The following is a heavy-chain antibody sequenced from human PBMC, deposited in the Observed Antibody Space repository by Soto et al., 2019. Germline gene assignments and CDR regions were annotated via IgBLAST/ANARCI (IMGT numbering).Heavy chain of an antibody. CDR2: ISYDGSNK. CDR1: GFTFSSYA. D-gene: IGHD4-17*01. J-gene: IGHJ6*02. V-gene: IGHV3-30-3*01. Sequence: GGSLRLSCAASGFTFSSYAMHWVRQAPGKGLEWVAVISYDGSNKYYADSVKGRFTISRDNSKNTLYLQMNSLRAEDTAVYYCARGPRDYGDYVGENYYYYGMDVWGQGTTVTVSS. CDR3: ARGPRDYGDYVGENYYYYGMDV.